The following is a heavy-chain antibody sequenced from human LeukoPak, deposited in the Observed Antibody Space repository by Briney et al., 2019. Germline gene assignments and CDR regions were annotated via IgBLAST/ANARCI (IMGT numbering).Heavy chain of an antibody. Sequence: ASVKVFCKASGYTFTSYDINWVRQATGQGLEWMGWMNPNSGNTGYAQKFQGRVTMTRNTSISTAYMELSSLRSEDAAVYYCAREHRIAVAGGGGFDPWGQGTLVTVSS. D-gene: IGHD6-19*01. V-gene: IGHV1-8*01. CDR2: MNPNSGNT. CDR3: AREHRIAVAGGGGFDP. J-gene: IGHJ5*02. CDR1: GYTFTSYD.